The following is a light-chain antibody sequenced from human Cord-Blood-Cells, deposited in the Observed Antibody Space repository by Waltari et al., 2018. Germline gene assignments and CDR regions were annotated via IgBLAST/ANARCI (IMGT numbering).Light chain of an antibody. CDR1: SSAVGCYNY. J-gene: IGLJ2*01. Sequence: QSALTQPASVSGSPGQSITIPRTGTSSAVGCYNYVSWYQPHPGKAPKLMIYEVSNRPSGVSNRFSGSKSGNTASLTISGLQAEDEADYYCSSYTSSSTVVFGGGTKLTVL. V-gene: IGLV2-14*01. CDR2: EVS. CDR3: SSYTSSSTVV.